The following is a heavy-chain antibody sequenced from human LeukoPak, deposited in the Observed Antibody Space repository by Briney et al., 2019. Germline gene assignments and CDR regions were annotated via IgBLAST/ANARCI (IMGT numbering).Heavy chain of an antibody. D-gene: IGHD3-22*01. CDR3: ARVPPYYYDSSGYYFGY. CDR2: INPNSGGT. V-gene: IGHV1-2*06. J-gene: IGHJ4*02. Sequence: ASVKVSCKASGYTFTGYYMHWVRQALGQGLEWMGRINPNSGGTNYAQKFQGRVTMTRDTSISTAYMELSRLRSDDTAVYYCARVPPYYYDSSGYYFGYWGQGTLVTASS. CDR1: GYTFTGYY.